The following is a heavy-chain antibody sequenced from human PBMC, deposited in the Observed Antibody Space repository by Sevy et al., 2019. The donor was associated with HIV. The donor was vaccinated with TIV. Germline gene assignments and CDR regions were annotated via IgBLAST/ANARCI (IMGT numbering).Heavy chain of an antibody. D-gene: IGHD2-21*02. CDR1: GGSIDSDH. V-gene: IGHV4-59*08. CDR3: ARRHDSDI. J-gene: IGHJ3*02. Sequence: SETLSLTCTVSGGSIDSDHWNWIRQPPGKGLEWIGYVYYTGGTNYNPSLKNRVTISVDRTKNQFSLKLTSVTAADTAVYYCARRHDSDIWGQGTMVTVSS. CDR2: VYYTGGT.